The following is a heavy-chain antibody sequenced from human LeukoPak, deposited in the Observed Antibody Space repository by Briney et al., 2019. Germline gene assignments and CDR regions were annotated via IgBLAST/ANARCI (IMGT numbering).Heavy chain of an antibody. J-gene: IGHJ4*02. CDR1: GYTFATYG. Sequence: GASVKVSCKASGYTFATYGIRWFRQAPGQGLEWMGWISGYNGNTNHAQKFQGRVTMTTDTSTSTAYMELRSMRSDDTAVYYCARVYCSGANCYPIYGDPFDYWGQGTLVTVSS. CDR3: ARVYCSGANCYPIYGDPFDY. CDR2: ISGYNGNT. D-gene: IGHD2-15*01. V-gene: IGHV1-18*01.